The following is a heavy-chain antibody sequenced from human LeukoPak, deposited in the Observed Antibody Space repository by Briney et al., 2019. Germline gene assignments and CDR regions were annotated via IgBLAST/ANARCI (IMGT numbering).Heavy chain of an antibody. D-gene: IGHD3-10*01. Sequence: SETLSLTCTVSGGSIASSTFYWGWVRQPPGKGLQWIGSFYFSGTTYYNPSLESRVRISFYTSRNQFSLNLNSATAADTAIYYCARIGSGYFNWYFDLWGRGTLVTVSS. CDR1: GGSIASSTFY. V-gene: IGHV4-39*07. CDR3: ARIGSGYFNWYFDL. J-gene: IGHJ2*01. CDR2: FYFSGTT.